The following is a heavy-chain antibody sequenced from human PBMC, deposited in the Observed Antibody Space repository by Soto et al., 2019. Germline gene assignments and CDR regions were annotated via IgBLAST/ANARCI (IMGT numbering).Heavy chain of an antibody. CDR2: ISYGGSHK. CDR1: GFTFSEYG. D-gene: IGHD2-15*01. Sequence: PGGSLRLSCTASGFTFSEYGIHWVRQAPGKGLEWVAVISYGGSHKYYAGSVKGRFTISRDDSKNTVYLQMNSLKTGDTAVYYCAKEMFPRTVLDSSSPWGDFWGRGSLVTVSS. CDR3: AKEMFPRTVLDSSSPWGDF. J-gene: IGHJ4*02. V-gene: IGHV3-30*18.